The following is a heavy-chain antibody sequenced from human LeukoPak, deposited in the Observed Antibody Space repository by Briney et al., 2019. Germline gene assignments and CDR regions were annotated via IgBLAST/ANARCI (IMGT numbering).Heavy chain of an antibody. V-gene: IGHV3-23*01. CDR3: AQGFSSGWYPY. D-gene: IGHD6-19*01. CDR1: GFSVSSFG. CDR2: ISLNGETT. Sequence: GGSLRLSCAVSGFSVSSFGMSWVRQAPGKGLEWISAISLNGETTWYADSVKGRFIISRDYSKNTLYLQLTSLRAEDTAVYYCAQGFSSGWYPYWGQGSLVSVSS. J-gene: IGHJ4*02.